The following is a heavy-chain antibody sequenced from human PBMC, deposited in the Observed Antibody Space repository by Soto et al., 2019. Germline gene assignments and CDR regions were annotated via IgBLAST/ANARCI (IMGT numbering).Heavy chain of an antibody. D-gene: IGHD3-3*01. V-gene: IGHV4-4*02. Sequence: SETLSLTCAVSSGSISSSNWWSWVRQPPGKGLEWIGEIYHSGSTNYNPSLKSRATISVDKSKNQFSLKLSSVTAADTAVYYCARDNRPYDFWSGSYNWFDPWGQGTLVT. CDR3: ARDNRPYDFWSGSYNWFDP. CDR1: SGSISSSNW. J-gene: IGHJ5*02. CDR2: IYHSGST.